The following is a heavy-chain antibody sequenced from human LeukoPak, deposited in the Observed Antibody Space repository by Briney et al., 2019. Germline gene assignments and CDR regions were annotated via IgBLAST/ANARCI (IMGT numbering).Heavy chain of an antibody. V-gene: IGHV3-7*04. Sequence: PGGALRLSRATSGFNFSDSRMTWVRPAPGKGLQWVAHINRDGTEKHILDSVGGGFTLSRHKAHKSLSIQISRLRPQDTALYFCVRGDWYFESWGQGTLGTVSS. CDR1: GFNFSDSR. J-gene: IGHJ4*02. D-gene: IGHD2-21*01. CDR3: VRGDWYFES. CDR2: INRDGTEK.